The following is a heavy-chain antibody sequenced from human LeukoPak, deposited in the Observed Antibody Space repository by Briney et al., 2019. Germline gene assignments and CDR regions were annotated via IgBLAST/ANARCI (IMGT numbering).Heavy chain of an antibody. CDR2: IHPNSGRT. D-gene: IGHD2-2*01. CDR3: ARDPLSNSWYYFDY. V-gene: IGHV1-2*02. J-gene: IGHJ4*02. CDR1: GCTFSGFY. Sequence: ASVKVSCKASGCTFSGFYVHWVRQAPGQGLEWMGWIHPNSGRTNYAQSLQGRVTMTRDRSISTAYMELSRLTSDDTAVDYCARDPLSNSWYYFDYWGQGTLVTVSS.